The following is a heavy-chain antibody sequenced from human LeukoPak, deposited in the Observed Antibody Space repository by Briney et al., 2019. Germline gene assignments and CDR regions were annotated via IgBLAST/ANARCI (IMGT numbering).Heavy chain of an antibody. CDR2: ISWNSGSI. J-gene: IGHJ3*02. CDR3: AKAMGEPGTAFDI. D-gene: IGHD1-14*01. CDR1: GFTFDDYA. Sequence: GRSLRLSCAASGFTFDDYAMHWVRQAPGKGLEWVSGISWNSGSIGYADSVKGRFTISRDNAKNSLYLQMNSLRAEDTALYYCAKAMGEPGTAFDIWGQGTMVTVSS. V-gene: IGHV3-9*01.